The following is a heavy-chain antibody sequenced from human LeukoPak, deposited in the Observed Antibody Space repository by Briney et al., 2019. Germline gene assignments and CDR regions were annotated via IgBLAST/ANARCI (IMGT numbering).Heavy chain of an antibody. D-gene: IGHD2-2*01. J-gene: IGHJ6*03. CDR2: INHSGST. CDR1: GGSFSGYY. V-gene: IGHV4-34*01. CDR3: ASGGGYCSSTSCSLADYYYYMDV. Sequence: TSETLSLTCAVYGGSFSGYYWSWIRQPPGKGLEWIGEINHSGSTNYNPSLKSRVTISVDTSKNQFSLKLSSVTAADTAVYYCASGGGYCSSTSCSLADYYYYMDVWGKGTTVTISS.